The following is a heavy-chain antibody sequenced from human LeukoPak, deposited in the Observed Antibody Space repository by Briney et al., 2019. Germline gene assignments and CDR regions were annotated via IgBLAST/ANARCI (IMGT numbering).Heavy chain of an antibody. Sequence: GGSLRLSCVASGFTFTSYTMNWVRQAPGKGLEWVSYISSSGSAKYYADSVKGRFTISRDNAKNSLYLQMNSLRAEDTAVYYRARGSQWDLLGSCDYWGQGTLVTVSS. CDR1: GFTFTSYT. V-gene: IGHV3-48*04. CDR2: ISSSGSAK. J-gene: IGHJ4*02. CDR3: ARGSQWDLLGSCDY. D-gene: IGHD1-26*01.